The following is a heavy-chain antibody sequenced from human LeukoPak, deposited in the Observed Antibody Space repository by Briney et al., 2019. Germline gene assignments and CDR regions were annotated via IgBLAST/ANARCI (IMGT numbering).Heavy chain of an antibody. Sequence: SETLSLTCAVYGGSFSGYYWSWIRQPPGKGLERIGEINHSGSTNYNPSLKSRVTISVDTSKNQFSLKLSSVTAADTAVYYCARGLLWFGESKPYYFDYWGQGTLVTVSS. V-gene: IGHV4-34*01. CDR1: GGSFSGYY. CDR2: INHSGST. CDR3: ARGLLWFGESKPYYFDY. J-gene: IGHJ4*02. D-gene: IGHD3-10*01.